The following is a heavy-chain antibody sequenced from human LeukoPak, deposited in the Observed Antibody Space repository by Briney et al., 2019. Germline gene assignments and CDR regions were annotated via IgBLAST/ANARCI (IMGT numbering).Heavy chain of an antibody. V-gene: IGHV3-7*01. Sequence: SGGSLRLSCAASEFTFSTYWMHWVRQAPGKGLVWVANIKQDGSEKYYVDSVKGRFTISRDNAKNSLYLQMNSLRAEDTAVYYCARDRHGYDPPPYFDYWGQGTLVTVSS. CDR1: EFTFSTYW. CDR2: IKQDGSEK. CDR3: ARDRHGYDPPPYFDY. D-gene: IGHD5-12*01. J-gene: IGHJ4*02.